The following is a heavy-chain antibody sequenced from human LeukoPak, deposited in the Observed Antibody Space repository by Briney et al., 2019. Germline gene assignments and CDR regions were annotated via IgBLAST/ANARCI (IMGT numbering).Heavy chain of an antibody. CDR2: INTDGSTK. CDR1: GFTFSTYW. Sequence: GGSLRLSCAASGFTFSTYWMHWVRLTPGKGLVWVSRINTDGSTKNYADSVKGRFTISRDNAFHTLYLQMNSLRAEDTAVYYCAKLTTSWGQGTLVTVSS. CDR3: AKLTTS. D-gene: IGHD4-11*01. J-gene: IGHJ4*02. V-gene: IGHV3-74*01.